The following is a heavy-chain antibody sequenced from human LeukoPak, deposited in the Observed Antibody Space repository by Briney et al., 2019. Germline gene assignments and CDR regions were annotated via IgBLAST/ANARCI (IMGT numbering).Heavy chain of an antibody. J-gene: IGHJ4*02. Sequence: GESLKISCQGSGYRFTSYWIGWVRQMPGKGLEWMGINYPGDSDTKFRPSCKGQVSMSAHKSIRTAYLQWSSLKASDTAMYDCARPPKSGRYLAADYWGQGTLVTVSA. CDR2: NYPGDSDT. V-gene: IGHV5-51*01. D-gene: IGHD1-26*01. CDR3: ARPPKSGRYLAADY. CDR1: GYRFTSYW.